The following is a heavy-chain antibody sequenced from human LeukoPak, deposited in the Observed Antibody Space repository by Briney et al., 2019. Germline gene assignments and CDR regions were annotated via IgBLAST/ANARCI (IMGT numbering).Heavy chain of an antibody. Sequence: PGGSLRLSCSASGFTFSYYAIHWVRQAPGKGLEWVALIWSDGSNKYYADSVKGRITISRDNSKNTVYLQMNSLRAEDTAVYYRARELFSSGSCPDGWGQGTLVTVSS. CDR1: GFTFSYYA. CDR2: IWSDGSNK. CDR3: ARELFSSGSCPDG. D-gene: IGHD3-10*01. V-gene: IGHV3-33*01. J-gene: IGHJ4*02.